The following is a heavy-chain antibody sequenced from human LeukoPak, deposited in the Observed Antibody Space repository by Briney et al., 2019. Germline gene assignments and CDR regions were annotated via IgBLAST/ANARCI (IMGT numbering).Heavy chain of an antibody. CDR1: GGSVSSGSYY. J-gene: IGHJ5*02. D-gene: IGHD6-13*01. CDR3: ARGEGTLRIAGAGSTWANWFDP. Sequence: SETLSLTCTVSGGSVSSGSYYWSWIRQPPGKGLEWIGYIYYSGSTNYNPSLKSRVTISVDTSKNQFSLKLSSVTGADTAVYYCARGEGTLRIAGAGSTWANWFDPWGEGTLVTVSS. CDR2: IYYSGST. V-gene: IGHV4-61*01.